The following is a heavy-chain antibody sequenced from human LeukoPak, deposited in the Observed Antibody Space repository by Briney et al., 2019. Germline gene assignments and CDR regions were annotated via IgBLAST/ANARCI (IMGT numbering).Heavy chain of an antibody. CDR1: GGSFSGYY. CDR3: ARDMTGAHWFDP. Sequence: PSETLSLTCAVYGGSFSGYYWSWIRQPPGKGLEWIGYIYYSGNTYYNPSLKSRLTISVDTSKNQFSLKLTSVTAADTAVYYCARDMTGAHWFDPWGQGTLVTVSS. V-gene: IGHV4-30-4*08. CDR2: IYYSGNT. D-gene: IGHD1-14*01. J-gene: IGHJ5*02.